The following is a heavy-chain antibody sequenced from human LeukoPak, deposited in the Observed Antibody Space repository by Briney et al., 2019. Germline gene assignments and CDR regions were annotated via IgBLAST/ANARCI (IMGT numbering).Heavy chain of an antibody. V-gene: IGHV3-33*06. J-gene: IGHJ6*02. Sequence: PGRSLRLSCTASGFTFSSYGMHWVRQAPGKGLEWVAVIWFDGSNKYYADSVKGRLTISRDNSKSTLYLQMNSLRAEATAVYYCAEAVAATGHYYFGMDVWGQGTTVTVSS. CDR1: GFTFSSYG. D-gene: IGHD6-19*01. CDR2: IWFDGSNK. CDR3: AEAVAATGHYYFGMDV.